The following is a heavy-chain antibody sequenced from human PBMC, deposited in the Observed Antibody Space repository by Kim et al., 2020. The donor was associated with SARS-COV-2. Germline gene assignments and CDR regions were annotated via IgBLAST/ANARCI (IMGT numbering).Heavy chain of an antibody. D-gene: IGHD6-19*01. CDR3: ARAGVEDGWYWNGNSGDY. Sequence: GGSLRLSCAASGFTFSSYSMNWVRQAPGKGLEWVSSISSSSSYIYYADSVKGRFTISRDNAKNSLYLQMNSLRAEDTAVYYCARAGVEDGWYWNGNSGDYWGQGTLVTVSS. CDR2: ISSSSSYI. V-gene: IGHV3-21*01. CDR1: GFTFSSYS. J-gene: IGHJ4*02.